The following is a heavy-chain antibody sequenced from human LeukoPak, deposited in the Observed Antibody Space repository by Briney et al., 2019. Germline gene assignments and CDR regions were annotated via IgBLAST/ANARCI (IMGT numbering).Heavy chain of an antibody. V-gene: IGHV3-23*01. J-gene: IGHJ4*02. CDR3: AKDRLPLSSAHYYVPFDY. CDR2: ISGSGGST. Sequence: QPGASLRLSCAASRFTFSSYAMSWVRQAPGKGLEWVSAISGSGGSTYYADSVKGRFTISRDNSKNTLYLQMNSLRAEDTAVYYCAKDRLPLSSAHYYVPFDYWGQGTLVTVSS. CDR1: RFTFSSYA. D-gene: IGHD3-22*01.